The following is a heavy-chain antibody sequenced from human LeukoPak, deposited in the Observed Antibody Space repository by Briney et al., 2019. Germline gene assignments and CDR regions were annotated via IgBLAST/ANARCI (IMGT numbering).Heavy chain of an antibody. V-gene: IGHV3-48*03. CDR1: GFTFSSYE. D-gene: IGHD3-22*01. CDR3: ARQYYYDSSAVLINFDY. CDR2: ISSSGSTI. J-gene: IGHJ4*02. Sequence: PGGSLRLSCAASGFTFSSYEMNWVRQAPGKGLEWVSYISSSGSTIYYADSVKGRFTISRDNAKNSLYLQMNSLRAEDTAVYYCARQYYYDSSAVLINFDYWGQGTLVTVSS.